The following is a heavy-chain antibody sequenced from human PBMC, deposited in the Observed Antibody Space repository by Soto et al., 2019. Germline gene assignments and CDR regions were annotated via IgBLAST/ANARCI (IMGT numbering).Heavy chain of an antibody. CDR1: GYMFTSYG. J-gene: IGHJ4*02. CDR3: AREVGHSSGWYVN. V-gene: IGHV1-18*01. CDR2: ISPYNGNT. D-gene: IGHD6-19*01. Sequence: QVQLVQSGAEVKKPGASVKVSCKTSGYMFTSYGINWVRQAPGQGLEWMGWISPYNGNTNYDQKFQGRVTMTTEISTSTVYMELWSLRSDDTAVYYCAREVGHSSGWYVNWGQGTLVSVS.